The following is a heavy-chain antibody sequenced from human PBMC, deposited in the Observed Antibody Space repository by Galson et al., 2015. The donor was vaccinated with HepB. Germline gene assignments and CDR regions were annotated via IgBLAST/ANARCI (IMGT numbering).Heavy chain of an antibody. D-gene: IGHD1-1*01. CDR1: GFTFGDYQ. CDR3: ARDLSTTKRAFDV. J-gene: IGHJ3*01. Sequence: SLRLSCAASGFTFGDYQMTWIRQAPRKGLEWVSYITYSSALTTYADSVNGRFTISRDNAKNLLYLQMDSLRADDTAVYYCARDLSTTKRAFDVWGQGTVVTVSS. V-gene: IGHV3-11*06. CDR2: ITYSSALT.